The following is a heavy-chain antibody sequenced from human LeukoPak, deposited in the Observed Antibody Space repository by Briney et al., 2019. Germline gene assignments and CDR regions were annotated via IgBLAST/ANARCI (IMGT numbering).Heavy chain of an antibody. CDR3: ARVKWRNSVYPPLAP. D-gene: IGHD5/OR15-5a*01. V-gene: IGHV1-2*02. Sequence: ASVKVSCKTSGYTFTDYYIHWVRLAPGQGLESVGWINPDSGGTQSAQKFQGRVNMTRDASGSTAYMELSSLRSDDTAVYYCARVKWRNSVYPPLAPWGQGTLVTVSS. CDR1: GYTFTDYY. J-gene: IGHJ5*02. CDR2: INPDSGGT.